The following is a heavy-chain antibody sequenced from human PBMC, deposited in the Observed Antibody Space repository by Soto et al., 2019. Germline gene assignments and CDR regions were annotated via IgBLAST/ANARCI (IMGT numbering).Heavy chain of an antibody. J-gene: IGHJ5*02. CDR1: GFTFSSYA. V-gene: IGHV3-23*01. Sequence: LLLESGGCRVQPGWSLRLSCAASGFTFSSYAMSWVRQAPGKGLEWVSAISGSGGSTYYADSVKGRFTISRDNSENTLYLQMNSQRADDTAVDYCANDGNPLLYLTGYYLLGWFDPWGQGNLVTVSS. CDR3: ANDGNPLLYLTGYYLLGWFDP. D-gene: IGHD3-9*01. CDR2: ISGSGGST.